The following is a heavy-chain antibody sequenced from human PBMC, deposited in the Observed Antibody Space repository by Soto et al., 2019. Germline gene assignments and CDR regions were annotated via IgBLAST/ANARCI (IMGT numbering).Heavy chain of an antibody. CDR2: MNPNSGNT. J-gene: IGHJ3*02. D-gene: IGHD3-10*01. CDR3: ASGIKYYDSGDDAFEI. CDR1: GYTFTSYD. Sequence: QVQLVQSGAAVKKPGASVKVSCKASGYTFTSYDINWVRQATGQGLEWMGWMNPNSGNTGYAQKFQGRVTMTRNTAISTAYMELSSLRSEDTSVYYCASGIKYYDSGDDAFEIWGQWTMVTVSS. V-gene: IGHV1-8*01.